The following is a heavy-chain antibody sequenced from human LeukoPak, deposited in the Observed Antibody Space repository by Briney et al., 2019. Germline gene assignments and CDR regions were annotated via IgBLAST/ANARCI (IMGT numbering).Heavy chain of an antibody. CDR3: ARDGPAFDI. CDR2: ISFDGKIS. J-gene: IGHJ3*02. Sequence: PGGSLRLSCAASGFIFNRYGMHWVRQAPGKGLEWVAVISFDGKISYYADSVKGRFTISRDNSKNTLYLQMNSLRAEDTAVYYCARDGPAFDIWGQGTMVTVSS. CDR1: GFIFNRYG. V-gene: IGHV3-30*03.